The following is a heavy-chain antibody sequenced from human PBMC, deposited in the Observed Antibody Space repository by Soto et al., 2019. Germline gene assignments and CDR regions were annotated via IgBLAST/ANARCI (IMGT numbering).Heavy chain of an antibody. J-gene: IGHJ3*02. D-gene: IGHD6-13*01. Sequence: SETLSLTCAVYGGSFSGYYWSWIRQPPGKGLEWIGEINHSGSTNYNPSLKSRVTIAVDTSKNQSSLKLSSVTAADTAVYYCARAEFYSSSRNDAFDIWGQGTMGTVS. CDR3: ARAEFYSSSRNDAFDI. CDR1: GGSFSGYY. V-gene: IGHV4-34*01. CDR2: INHSGST.